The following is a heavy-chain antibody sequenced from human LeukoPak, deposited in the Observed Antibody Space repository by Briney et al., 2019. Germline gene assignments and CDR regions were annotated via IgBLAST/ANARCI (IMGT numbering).Heavy chain of an antibody. D-gene: IGHD2-2*01. CDR3: ARAGGYCSSTSCYVNDY. Sequence: SVKVPCKASGGTFSSYAISWVRQAPGQGLEWMGRIIPILGIANYAQKFQGRVTITADKSTSTAYMELSSLRSEDTAVYYCARAGGYCSSTSCYVNDYWGQGTLATVSS. J-gene: IGHJ4*02. CDR2: IIPILGIA. CDR1: GGTFSSYA. V-gene: IGHV1-69*04.